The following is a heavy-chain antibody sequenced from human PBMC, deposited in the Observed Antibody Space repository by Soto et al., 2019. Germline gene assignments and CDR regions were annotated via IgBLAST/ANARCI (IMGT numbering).Heavy chain of an antibody. Sequence: SETLSLTCTVSGDSIGSYYWSWIRQPPGKGLEWIGYIHYSGSTNYNPSLKSRVTISVDTSKNQFSLKLSSVTAADTAVYYCARPYDSRGYYLAFDYWGQGTLVTVCS. CDR1: GDSIGSYY. J-gene: IGHJ4*02. D-gene: IGHD3-22*01. CDR3: ARPYDSRGYYLAFDY. CDR2: IHYSGST. V-gene: IGHV4-59*12.